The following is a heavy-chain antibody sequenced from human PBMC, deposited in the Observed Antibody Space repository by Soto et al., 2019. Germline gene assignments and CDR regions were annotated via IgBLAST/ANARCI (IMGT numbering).Heavy chain of an antibody. D-gene: IGHD6-6*01. Sequence: QVQLVESGGGVDQPGRSLRLSCAASGFTFSSYAMHWVRQAPGKGLEWVAVISYDGSNKYYADSVKGRFTISRDNSKNTLYLQMNSLRAEDTAVYYCAKGGEYSSSPWGYWGQGTLVTVSS. V-gene: IGHV3-30-3*01. CDR3: AKGGEYSSSPWGY. CDR1: GFTFSSYA. J-gene: IGHJ4*02. CDR2: ISYDGSNK.